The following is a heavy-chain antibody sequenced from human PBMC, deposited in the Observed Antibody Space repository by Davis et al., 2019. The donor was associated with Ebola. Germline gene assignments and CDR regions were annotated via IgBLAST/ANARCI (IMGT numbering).Heavy chain of an antibody. V-gene: IGHV1-69*06. D-gene: IGHD2-2*03. CDR2: IIPIFGTA. Sequence: AASVKVSCKASGGTFSSYAISWVRQAPGQGLEWMGGIIPIFGTANYAQKFQGRVTITADKSTSTVYMELSSLRSEDTAVYYCARDMDIVVVPAVMGPYYYYYGMDVWGQGTTVTVSS. CDR3: ARDMDIVVVPAVMGPYYYYYGMDV. CDR1: GGTFSSYA. J-gene: IGHJ6*02.